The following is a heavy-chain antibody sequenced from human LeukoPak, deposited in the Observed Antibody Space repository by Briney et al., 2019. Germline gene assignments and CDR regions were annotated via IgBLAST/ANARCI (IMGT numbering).Heavy chain of an antibody. CDR2: IRGKSEGETT. CDR3: TTTWNYYDSSGLTHYFDY. D-gene: IGHD3-22*01. J-gene: IGHJ4*02. V-gene: IGHV3-15*01. Sequence: GGSLRLSCTASGFTFSNAWMTWVRQAPGKGLEWVGRIRGKSEGETTDYAAPVKGRFTISRDDPTNTLYLEMNSLKTEDTAVYYCTTTWNYYDSSGLTHYFDYWGQGTLVTVSS. CDR1: GFTFSNAW.